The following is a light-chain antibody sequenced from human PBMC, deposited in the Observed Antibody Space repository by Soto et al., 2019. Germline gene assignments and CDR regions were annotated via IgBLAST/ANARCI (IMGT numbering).Light chain of an antibody. CDR1: SSNIASNT. CDR2: SND. CDR3: AAWDDSLNGWV. V-gene: IGLV1-44*01. J-gene: IGLJ3*02. Sequence: QSVLTQAPSASGTPGQRVTISCSGSSSNIASNTVSWYQQVPGTAPKLLIYSNDQRPSGVPDRFSGSKSGTSASLAIGGLQSEDEADYYCAAWDDSLNGWVFGGGTKLTVL.